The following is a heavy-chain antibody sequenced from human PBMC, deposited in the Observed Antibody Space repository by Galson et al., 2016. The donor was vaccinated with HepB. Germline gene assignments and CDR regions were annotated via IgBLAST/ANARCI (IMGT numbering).Heavy chain of an antibody. CDR3: VQGSTEPAG. CDR2: ISRSGDST. V-gene: IGHV3-23*01. J-gene: IGHJ6*04. Sequence: SLRLSCAASGFPFNTYDLSWVRQAPGKGLEIVSSISRSGDSTDYADSVKGRFTISRDNSKNTLSLQMNSLRDEDTAVYYCVQGSTEPAGWGKGATVTVSS. D-gene: IGHD1-26*01. CDR1: GFPFNTYD.